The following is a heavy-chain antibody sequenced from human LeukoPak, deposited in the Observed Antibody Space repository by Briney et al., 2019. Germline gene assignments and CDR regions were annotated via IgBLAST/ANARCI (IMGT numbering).Heavy chain of an antibody. CDR3: ARKDLVSRSSSLAY. J-gene: IGHJ4*02. CDR1: GFTFSSYA. V-gene: IGHV3-23*01. CDR2: ISGSGGST. D-gene: IGHD6-13*01. Sequence: PGGSLRLSCAASGFTFSSYAMSWVRQAPGKGLEWVSAISGSGGSTYYADSVKGRFTISRDNSKNTLYLQMNSLRAEDTAVYYCARKDLVSRSSSLAYWGQGTLVTVSS.